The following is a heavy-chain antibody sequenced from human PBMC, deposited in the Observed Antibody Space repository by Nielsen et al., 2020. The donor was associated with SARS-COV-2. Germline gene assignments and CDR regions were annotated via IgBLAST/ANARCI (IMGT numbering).Heavy chain of an antibody. Sequence: ASVKVSCKTSGYTFTTYAIHWVRQAPGQRLEWMGWINVGNTNRKYSEKFQGRATITTDISASTAYMELSGLRSEDTAIYYCARDQTTVTGAEYYPHWSQGTFVSVSS. CDR1: GYTFTTYA. V-gene: IGHV1-3*01. J-gene: IGHJ1*01. CDR3: ARDQTTVTGAEYYPH. D-gene: IGHD4-17*01. CDR2: INVGNTNR.